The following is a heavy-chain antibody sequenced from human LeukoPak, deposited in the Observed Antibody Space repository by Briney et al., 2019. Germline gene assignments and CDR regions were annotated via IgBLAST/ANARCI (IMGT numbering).Heavy chain of an antibody. CDR2: INPNSGGT. Sequence: ASVKVSCKASGYTFTGYYMHWVRQAPGQGLEWMGWINPNSGGTNYAQKFQGWVTMTRDTSISTAYMELSRLRSDDTAVYYCARGVRGYSYGSSDYWGQGTLVTVSS. CDR3: ARGVRGYSYGSSDY. V-gene: IGHV1-2*04. D-gene: IGHD5-18*01. J-gene: IGHJ4*02. CDR1: GYTFTGYY.